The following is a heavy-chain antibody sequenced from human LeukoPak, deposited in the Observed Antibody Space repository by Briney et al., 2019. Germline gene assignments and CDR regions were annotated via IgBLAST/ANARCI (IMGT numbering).Heavy chain of an antibody. V-gene: IGHV3-21*01. Sequence: GGSLRLSCAASGFTFSSYSMNWVRQAPGKGLEWVSSISSSSSYIYYADSVKGRFTTSRDNAKNSLYLQMNSLRAEDTAVYYCARHYDSNSYGPGYWGQGTLVTVSS. CDR3: ARHYDSNSYGPGY. CDR1: GFTFSSYS. J-gene: IGHJ4*02. D-gene: IGHD3-22*01. CDR2: ISSSSSYI.